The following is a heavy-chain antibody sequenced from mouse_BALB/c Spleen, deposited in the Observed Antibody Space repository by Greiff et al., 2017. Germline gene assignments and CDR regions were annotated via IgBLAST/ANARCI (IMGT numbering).Heavy chain of an antibody. Sequence: VQLQQSGPGLVAPSQSLSITCTVSGFSLTSYGVHWVRQPPGKGLEWLGVIWAGGSTNYNSALMSRLSISKDNSKSQVFLKMNSLQTDDTAMYYCARERFNWDGWFAYWGQGTLVTVSA. V-gene: IGHV2-9*02. CDR2: IWAGGST. J-gene: IGHJ3*01. D-gene: IGHD4-1*01. CDR1: GFSLTSYG. CDR3: ARERFNWDGWFAY.